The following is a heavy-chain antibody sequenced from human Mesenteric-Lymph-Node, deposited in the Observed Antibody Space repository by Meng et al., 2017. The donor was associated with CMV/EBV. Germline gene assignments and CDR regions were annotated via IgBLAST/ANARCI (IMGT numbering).Heavy chain of an antibody. V-gene: IGHV3-23*01. CDR2: IRGSGGSS. J-gene: IGHJ6*02. CDR1: GFTFNNYA. CDR3: AKHGSPRRRSSGAYYYYYGMDV. Sequence: GESLKISCTASGFTFNNYAMNWVRQAPGKGLEWVSGIRGSGGSSYYADSVKGRFTISRDNSKNTLYLQMNSLRAEDTAVYYCAKHGSPRRRSSGAYYYYYGMDVWGQGTTVTVSS. D-gene: IGHD6-19*01.